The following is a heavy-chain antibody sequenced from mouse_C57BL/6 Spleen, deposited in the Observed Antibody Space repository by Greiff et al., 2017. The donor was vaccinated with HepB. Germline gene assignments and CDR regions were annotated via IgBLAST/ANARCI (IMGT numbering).Heavy chain of an antibody. CDR3: AIYDYDGGAWFAY. V-gene: IGHV1-82*01. Sequence: VQLQESGPELVKPGASVKISCKASGYAFSSSWMNWVKQRPGKGLEWIGRIYPGDGDTNYNGKFKGKAKLTADKSSSTAYMQLSILTSEDSAVYFCAIYDYDGGAWFAYWGQGTLVTVSS. D-gene: IGHD2-4*01. CDR1: GYAFSSSW. J-gene: IGHJ3*01. CDR2: IYPGDGDT.